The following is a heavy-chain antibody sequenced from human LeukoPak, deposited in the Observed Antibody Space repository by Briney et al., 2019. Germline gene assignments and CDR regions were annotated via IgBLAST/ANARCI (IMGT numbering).Heavy chain of an antibody. CDR2: IKQDGSEK. CDR3: AREHTMAGTTFFYYYGMDV. D-gene: IGHD2/OR15-2a*01. Sequence: AGGSLRLSCAASGFIFRSYWMSWVRQAPGKGLEWVANIKQDGSEKDYVDSVKGRFTISRDNAKNSLYLQMNSLRAEDTAVYYCAREHTMAGTTFFYYYGMDVWGQGTTVTVSS. CDR1: GFIFRSYW. J-gene: IGHJ6*02. V-gene: IGHV3-7*04.